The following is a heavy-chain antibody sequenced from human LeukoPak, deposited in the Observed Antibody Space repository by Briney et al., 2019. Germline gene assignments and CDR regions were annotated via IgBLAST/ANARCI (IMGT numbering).Heavy chain of an antibody. Sequence: KPSETLSLTCAVYGGSFSGYYWSWIRQPPGKGLEWIGEINHSGSTNYNPSLKSRVTISVDTSKNQFSLKLSSVTAADTAVYYCARGRRAVAGPSWSQGTLVTVSS. CDR2: INHSGST. J-gene: IGHJ4*02. V-gene: IGHV4-34*01. CDR3: ARGRRAVAGPS. CDR1: GGSFSGYY. D-gene: IGHD6-19*01.